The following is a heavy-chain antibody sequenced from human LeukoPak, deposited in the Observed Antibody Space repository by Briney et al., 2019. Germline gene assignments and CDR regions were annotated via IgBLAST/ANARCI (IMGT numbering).Heavy chain of an antibody. CDR3: ARDLGDPAGGV. CDR1: GFTVSSNY. J-gene: IGHJ6*04. CDR2: IYSGGST. Sequence: GGSLRLSCAASGFTVSSNYMSWVRQAPGKGLEWVSVIYSGGSTYYADSVKGRFTISRDNSKNTLYLQMNSLRAEDTAVYYCARDLGDPAGGVWGKGTTVTVSS. V-gene: IGHV3-53*01. D-gene: IGHD3-16*01.